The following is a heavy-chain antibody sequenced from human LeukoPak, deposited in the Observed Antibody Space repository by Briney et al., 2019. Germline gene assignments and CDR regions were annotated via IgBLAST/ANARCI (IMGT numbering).Heavy chain of an antibody. J-gene: IGHJ4*02. D-gene: IGHD6-13*01. CDR1: GFTVSSHY. Sequence: GGSLRLSCAASGFTVSSHYMSWVRQAPGKGLEWVSVIYSVGNTFYADSVKGRFTISRDISKNMLYLQMNSLRAEDTAVYYCAREGIAAAFDYWGQGTLVTVSS. CDR2: IYSVGNT. CDR3: AREGIAAAFDY. V-gene: IGHV3-53*05.